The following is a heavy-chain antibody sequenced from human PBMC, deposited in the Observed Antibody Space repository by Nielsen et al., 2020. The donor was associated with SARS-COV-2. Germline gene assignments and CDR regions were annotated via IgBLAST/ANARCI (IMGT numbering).Heavy chain of an antibody. J-gene: IGHJ6*02. Sequence: GESLKISCAASGFAFNNYGFYWVRQAPGKGLEWVSLMYAGASTFYADSVKGRFTISRHNAENTVYLQMNSLRTDDTAVYYCARGVELPHQPPAMDVWGQGTTVTVSS. CDR2: MYAGAST. D-gene: IGHD2-15*01. V-gene: IGHV3-53*04. CDR3: ARGVELPHQPPAMDV. CDR1: GFAFNNYG.